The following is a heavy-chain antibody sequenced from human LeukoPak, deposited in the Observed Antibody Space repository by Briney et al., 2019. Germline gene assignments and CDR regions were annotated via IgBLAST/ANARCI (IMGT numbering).Heavy chain of an antibody. CDR3: ARHRHIVVVPPATGYAFDI. Sequence: SETLSLTSTVSGGSISSYYWSWIRQPPGKGLEWIGSIYYSGSTNYNPSLKSRVTISVDTSKNQFSLKLSSVTAADTAVYYCARHRHIVVVPPATGYAFDIWGQGTMVTVSS. D-gene: IGHD2-2*01. J-gene: IGHJ3*02. CDR1: GGSISSYY. CDR2: IYYSGST. V-gene: IGHV4-59*08.